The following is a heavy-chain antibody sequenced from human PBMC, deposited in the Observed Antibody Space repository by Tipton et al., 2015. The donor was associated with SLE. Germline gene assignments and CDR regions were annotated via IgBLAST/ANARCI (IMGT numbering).Heavy chain of an antibody. CDR3: ARGGRGAAASDYFDY. CDR2: IYYSGST. CDR1: GGSVSSGSYY. J-gene: IGHJ4*02. D-gene: IGHD6-13*01. Sequence: TLSLTCTVSGGSVSSGSYYWSWIRQPPGKGLEWIGYIYYSGSTNYNPSLKSRVTISVDTSKNQFSLKLSSVTAADTAVYYCARGGRGAAASDYFDYWGQGTLVTVSS. V-gene: IGHV4-61*01.